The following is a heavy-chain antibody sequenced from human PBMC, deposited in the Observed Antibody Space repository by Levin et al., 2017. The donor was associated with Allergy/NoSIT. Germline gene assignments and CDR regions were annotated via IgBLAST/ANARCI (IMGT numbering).Heavy chain of an antibody. D-gene: IGHD6-19*01. V-gene: IGHV3-30*18. J-gene: IGHJ4*02. Sequence: PGESLKISCAASGFTISYYGMHWVRQAPGKGLEWVAVISFNGNNQYSADSVKGRFTISRDNSKNTLYLQMNSLRPEDAAVYYCAKDGTEYSSGGGLDYWGQGTLVTVSS. CDR2: ISFNGNNQ. CDR3: AKDGTEYSSGGGLDY. CDR1: GFTISYYG.